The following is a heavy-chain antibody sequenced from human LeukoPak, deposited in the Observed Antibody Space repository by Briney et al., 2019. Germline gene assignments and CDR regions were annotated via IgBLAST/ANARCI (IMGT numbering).Heavy chain of an antibody. J-gene: IGHJ4*02. CDR2: INPSGGST. V-gene: IGHV1-46*01. CDR3: ARGTVLLWFGELFPSAFDY. CDR1: GYTFTSYY. Sequence: GASVKVSCKASGYTFTSYYMHWVRQAPGQGLEWMGIINPSGGSTSYAQKFQGRVTMTRDTSTSTVYMELSSLRSEDTAVYYCARGTVLLWFGELFPSAFDYWGQGTLVTVSS. D-gene: IGHD3-10*01.